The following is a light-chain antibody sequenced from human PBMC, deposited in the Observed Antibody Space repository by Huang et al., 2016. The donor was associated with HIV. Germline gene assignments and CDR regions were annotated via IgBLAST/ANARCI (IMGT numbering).Light chain of an antibody. Sequence: EIVMTQSPATLSLSPGERATLSCRASQSVSTNLAWYQQKPGQAPRLLIYGASTRATGIPARFSGRGSGKELTLTISSLQSEDFAVYYCQQYNDWGTFGPGTKVDIK. CDR2: GAS. J-gene: IGKJ3*01. CDR1: QSVSTN. CDR3: QQYNDWGT. V-gene: IGKV3D-15*01.